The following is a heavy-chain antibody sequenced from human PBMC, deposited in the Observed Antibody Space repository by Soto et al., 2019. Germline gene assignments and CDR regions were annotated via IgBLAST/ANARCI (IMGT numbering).Heavy chain of an antibody. D-gene: IGHD2-21*02. CDR2: LIPVLGTT. J-gene: IGHJ5*02. V-gene: IGHV1-69*01. Sequence: QLQLVQSGAEVKKPGSSMKVSCKASGGTLSTYAVTWVRQAPGQGLEWMGGLIPVLGTTTYAPKFQDRITITADESTNTAYLEVNSLRSEDTAVYYCARVGTPLVTAGWFDPWGQGTLVTVSS. CDR1: GGTLSTYA. CDR3: ARVGTPLVTAGWFDP.